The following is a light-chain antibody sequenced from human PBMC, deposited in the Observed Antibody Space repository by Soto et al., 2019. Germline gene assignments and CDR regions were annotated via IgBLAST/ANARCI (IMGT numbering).Light chain of an antibody. CDR3: QQYGS. CDR1: QSVSSSY. CDR2: GAS. J-gene: IGKJ4*01. V-gene: IGKV3-20*01. Sequence: EIVLTQSPGTLSLSPGERATLSCRASQSVSSSYLAWYQQKPGQAPRLLIYGASSRATGIPDRFSGSGSGTDFTFTISRLEPEDFAVYYCQQYGSFGGGTKVEIK.